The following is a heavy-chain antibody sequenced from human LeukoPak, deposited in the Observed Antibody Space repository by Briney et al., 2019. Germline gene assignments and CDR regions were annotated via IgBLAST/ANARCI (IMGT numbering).Heavy chain of an antibody. Sequence: PSETLSLTCTVSGGSISTYYWSWIRQPPRKGLEWIGYIYYIGSTNYNPSLKSRVTMSVDASKNQFSLKLTSVTAADTAVYYCVRVSCSGGTCLSPDWGQGTLVTVSS. J-gene: IGHJ1*01. D-gene: IGHD2-15*01. CDR1: GGSISTYY. V-gene: IGHV4-59*01. CDR3: VRVSCSGGTCLSPD. CDR2: IYYIGST.